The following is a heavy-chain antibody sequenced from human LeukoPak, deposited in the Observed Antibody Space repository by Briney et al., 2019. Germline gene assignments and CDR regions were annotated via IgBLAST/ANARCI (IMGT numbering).Heavy chain of an antibody. D-gene: IGHD5-12*01. J-gene: IGHJ4*02. CDR3: ARDSPGYGGYDF. Sequence: GGSLRLSCAASGFTFSRYWLSWVRQAPGKGPEWVANIKQDGSEKYYVDSVKGRFTISKDNAKNSLYLQMNSLRAEDTAVYYCARDSPGYGGYDFWGQGTLVTVSS. CDR2: IKQDGSEK. V-gene: IGHV3-7*01. CDR1: GFTFSRYW.